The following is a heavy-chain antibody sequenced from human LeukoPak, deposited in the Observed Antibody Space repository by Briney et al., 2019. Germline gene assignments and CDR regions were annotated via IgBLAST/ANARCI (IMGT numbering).Heavy chain of an antibody. J-gene: IGHJ4*02. CDR3: ARAPDGYNFDY. CDR1: GFNFSYYT. V-gene: IGHV3-30*14. Sequence: GGSLRLSCAASGFNFSYYTMHWVRQAPDKGLEWVSVILYDGNNKYYADSVKGRFTISRDNSKNTLYLQMNSLRAEDTAVYYCARAPDGYNFDYWGQGTLVTVSS. CDR2: ILYDGNNK. D-gene: IGHD5-24*01.